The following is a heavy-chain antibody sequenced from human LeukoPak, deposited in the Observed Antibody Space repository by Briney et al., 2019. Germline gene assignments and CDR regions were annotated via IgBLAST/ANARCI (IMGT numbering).Heavy chain of an antibody. CDR3: ARTYYHMAV. Sequence: PGGSLRLSCAASGFTFSSYAMHWVRQAPGKGLEWVAVIWYDGRNQYYADSVKGRFTISRDNSKNTLYLQMNSLRAEDTALYYCARTYYHMAVWGKGATVTVSS. CDR2: IWYDGRNQ. CDR1: GFTFSSYA. J-gene: IGHJ6*03. V-gene: IGHV3-33*01.